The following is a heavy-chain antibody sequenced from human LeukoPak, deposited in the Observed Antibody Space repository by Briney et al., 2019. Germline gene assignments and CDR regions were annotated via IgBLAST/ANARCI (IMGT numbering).Heavy chain of an antibody. J-gene: IGHJ4*02. CDR3: ARDDTAVAGTELDY. V-gene: IGHV3-21*05. CDR2: ITSSSTNI. D-gene: IGHD6-19*01. CDR1: GFTFDSYS. Sequence: GGSLKLSCAASGFTFDSYSMSWVRQAPGKGLEWVSYITSSSTNIYYTDSVKGRFTISRDNAKNSLYLQMNSLRAEDTAVYYCARDDTAVAGTELDYWGQGTLVTVSS.